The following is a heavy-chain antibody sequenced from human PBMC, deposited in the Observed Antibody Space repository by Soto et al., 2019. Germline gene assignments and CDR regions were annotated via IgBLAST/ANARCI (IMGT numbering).Heavy chain of an antibody. V-gene: IGHV3-21*06. CDR3: ARESEDLTSNFDY. Sequence: EVQLVESGGVRVKPGGSLRLSCAASGFTFTRYSMNWVRQAPGKGLEWVSSISSTTNYIYYGDSMKGRFTISRDNAKNSLDLEMNSLRAEDTAVYYCARESEDLTSNFDYWGQGTLVTVSS. J-gene: IGHJ4*02. CDR1: GFTFTRYS. CDR2: ISSTTNYI.